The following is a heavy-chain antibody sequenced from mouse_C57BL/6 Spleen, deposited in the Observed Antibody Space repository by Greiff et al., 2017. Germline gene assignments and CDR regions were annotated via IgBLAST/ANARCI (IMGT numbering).Heavy chain of an antibody. CDR3: ESEGYDGDYGYFDV. D-gene: IGHD2-3*01. CDR1: GYSITSGYY. J-gene: IGHJ1*03. Sequence: VQLKESGPGLVKPSQSLSLTCSVTGYSITSGYYWNWIRQFPGNKLEWMGYISYDGSNNYNPSLKNRISITRDTAKNQFFLKLNSVTTEYTATYYCESEGYDGDYGYFDVWGTGTTVTVSS. CDR2: ISYDGSN. V-gene: IGHV3-6*01.